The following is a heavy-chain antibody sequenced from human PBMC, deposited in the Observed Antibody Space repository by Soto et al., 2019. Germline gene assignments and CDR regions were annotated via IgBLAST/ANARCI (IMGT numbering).Heavy chain of an antibody. J-gene: IGHJ6*02. CDR3: ARAVEPSYYYYGMDV. V-gene: IGHV1-69*12. CDR2: IIPIFGTA. CDR1: GGTFSSYG. Sequence: QVQLVQSGAEVKKPGSSVKVSCKASGGTFSSYGISWVRQAPGQGLEWMGGIIPIFGTANYAQKFQGRVTITADDSTSTAYMELSRLRSEDTAVYYCARAVEPSYYYYGMDVWGQGTTVTVSS.